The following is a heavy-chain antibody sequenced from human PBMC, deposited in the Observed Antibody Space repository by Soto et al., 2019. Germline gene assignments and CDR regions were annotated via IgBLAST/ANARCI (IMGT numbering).Heavy chain of an antibody. CDR2: IIPIFGTA. J-gene: IGHJ4*02. D-gene: IGHD1-7*01. V-gene: IGHV1-69*13. Sequence: SVKVSCKASGGTFSSYAISWVRQAPGQGLEWMGGIIPIFGTANYAQKFQGRVTITADESTSTAYVELSSLRSEDTAVYYCARDPGGRSGTTPAFDYWGQGTLVTVSS. CDR3: ARDPGGRSGTTPAFDY. CDR1: GGTFSSYA.